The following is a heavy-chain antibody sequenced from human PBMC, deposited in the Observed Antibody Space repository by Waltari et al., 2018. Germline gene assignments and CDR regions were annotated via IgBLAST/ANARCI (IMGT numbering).Heavy chain of an antibody. J-gene: IGHJ4*02. D-gene: IGHD2-8*01. CDR2: INPKNGGT. CDR1: GYAFTDYY. V-gene: IGHV1-2*04. Sequence: QVQLVQSGAEVKEPGASVKVSCKSSGYAFTDYYMHWFRQAPGQGLEWMGWINPKNGGTNYAQKFQAWVTLTRDTSISTVSMDLSRLTSGDTAVYFCARGPSHGAFDYWGQGTLVNVSS. CDR3: ARGPSHGAFDY.